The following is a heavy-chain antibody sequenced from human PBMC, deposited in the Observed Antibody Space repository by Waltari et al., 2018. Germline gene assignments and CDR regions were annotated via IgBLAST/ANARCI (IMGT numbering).Heavy chain of an antibody. CDR1: GFTFSNYR. CDR2: MNSDGSST. Sequence: EVQLVESGGGLVQPGGSLRLFCAASGFTFSNYRMHWVRQAPGRGLVWVSRMNSDGSSTTYADSVKGRFTISRDNAKNTLLLQMNSLSAEDTAVYYCARVMGTEEWYYFDYWGQGTLVTVSS. J-gene: IGHJ4*02. CDR3: ARVMGTEEWYYFDY. D-gene: IGHD3-3*01. V-gene: IGHV3-74*03.